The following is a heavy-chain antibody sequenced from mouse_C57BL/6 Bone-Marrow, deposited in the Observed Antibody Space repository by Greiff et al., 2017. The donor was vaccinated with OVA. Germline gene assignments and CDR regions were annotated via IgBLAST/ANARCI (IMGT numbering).Heavy chain of an antibody. CDR3: RYSNFAMDY. V-gene: IGHV2-2*01. CDR2: IWSGGST. D-gene: IGHD2-5*01. J-gene: IGHJ4*01. Sequence: QVQLQQSGPGLVQPSQSLSITCTVSGFSLTSYGVHWVRQSPGQGLEWLGVIWSGGSTDYNAAFISRLSISKDKSKSQVFFKMNSLQADDTAIYYSRYSNFAMDYWGQGTSVTVSS. CDR1: GFSLTSYG.